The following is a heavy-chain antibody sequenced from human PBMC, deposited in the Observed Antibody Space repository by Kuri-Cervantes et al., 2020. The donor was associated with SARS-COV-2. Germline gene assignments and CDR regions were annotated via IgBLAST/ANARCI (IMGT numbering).Heavy chain of an antibody. Sequence: SVKGSCKASGGTFSSYAISWVRQAPGQGLEWMGRIIPILGIANYAQKFQGRVTITADKSTSTAYMELSSLRSEDTAVYYCARHPLSYCGGDCSSPSWYFDLWGRGTLVTVSS. V-gene: IGHV1-69*04. CDR2: IIPILGIA. CDR1: GGTFSSYA. D-gene: IGHD2-21*02. CDR3: ARHPLSYCGGDCSSPSWYFDL. J-gene: IGHJ2*01.